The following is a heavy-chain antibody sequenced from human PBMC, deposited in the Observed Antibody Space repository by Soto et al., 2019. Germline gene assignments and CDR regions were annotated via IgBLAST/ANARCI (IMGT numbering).Heavy chain of an antibody. CDR1: GYTFTGYY. CDR2: INPNSGGT. Sequence: ASVKVSCKASGYTFTGYYMHWVRQAPGQGLEWIGWINPNSGGTNYAQKFQGWVTMTRDTSISTAYMELSRLRSDDTAVYYCARGGRFRGYYYYYYMDVWGKGTTVTVSS. CDR3: ARGGRFRGYYYYYYMDV. V-gene: IGHV1-2*04. J-gene: IGHJ6*03. D-gene: IGHD3-10*01.